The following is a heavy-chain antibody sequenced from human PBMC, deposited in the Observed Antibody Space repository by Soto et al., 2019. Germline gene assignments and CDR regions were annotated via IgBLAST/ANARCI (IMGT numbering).Heavy chain of an antibody. CDR3: VKTYDGSGQPSHYFDP. CDR1: GYTLTDYF. CDR2: INPKSGGT. Sequence: GAAMKVSCKTSGYTLTDYFIHWVRQAPGQGPEWMGWINPKSGGTNYAQRFQGRVTMTRDTSISTVYMDLSGLRSDDTATYHCVKTYDGSGQPSHYFDPWGQGTPVTVSS. J-gene: IGHJ5*02. V-gene: IGHV1-2*02. D-gene: IGHD3-22*01.